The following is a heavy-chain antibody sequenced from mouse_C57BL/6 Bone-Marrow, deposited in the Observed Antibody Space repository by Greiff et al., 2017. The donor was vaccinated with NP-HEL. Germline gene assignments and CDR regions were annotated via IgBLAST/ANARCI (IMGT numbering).Heavy chain of an antibody. CDR3: ARDYGSSWKGCFGY. V-gene: IGHV1-69*01. CDR2: IDPSDSYT. Sequence: QVQLQQPGAELVMPGASVKLSCKASGYTFTSYWMHWVKQRPGQGLEWIGEIDPSDSYTNYNQKFKGKSTLTVDKSSSTAYMQLSSLTSEDSAVYYCARDYGSSWKGCFGYWGQGTTLTVSS. D-gene: IGHD1-1*01. J-gene: IGHJ2*01. CDR1: GYTFTSYW.